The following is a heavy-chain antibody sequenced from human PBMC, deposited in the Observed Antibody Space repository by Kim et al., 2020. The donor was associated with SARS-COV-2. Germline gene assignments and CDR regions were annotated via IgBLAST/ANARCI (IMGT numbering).Heavy chain of an antibody. CDR2: IYYSGST. CDR1: GGSISSGGYY. V-gene: IGHV4-31*03. CDR3: ARDGGYSYGFVDY. Sequence: SETLSLTCTVSGGSISSGGYYWSWIRQHPGKGLEWIGYIYYSGSTYYNPSLESRVTISVDTSKNQFSLKLSSVTAADTAVYYCARDGGYSYGFVDYWGQGTLVTVSS. J-gene: IGHJ4*02. D-gene: IGHD5-18*01.